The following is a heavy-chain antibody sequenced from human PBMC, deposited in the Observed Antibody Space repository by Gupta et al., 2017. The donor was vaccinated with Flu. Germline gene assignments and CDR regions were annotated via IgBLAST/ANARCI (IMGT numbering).Heavy chain of an antibody. J-gene: IGHJ3*01. V-gene: IGHV5-51*01. CDR3: ARCRGWLSGSFDL. Sequence: EVQLVQSGGEVKKPGDSLKISCKASGYSFSTFWIGWVRQMPGKGLEWLGVIYPDESDIRYSPSFQGQVTISVDKSISTAYLQWSGLKASDTAIYYCARCRGWLSGSFDLWGQGTMVTVSS. D-gene: IGHD3-10*01. CDR1: GYSFSTFW. CDR2: IYPDESDI.